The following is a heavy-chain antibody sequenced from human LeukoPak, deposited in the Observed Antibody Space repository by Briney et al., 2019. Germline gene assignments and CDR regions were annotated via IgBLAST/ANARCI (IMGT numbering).Heavy chain of an antibody. Sequence: GGSLRLSCAASGFTFSSYGMHWVRQAPGKGLEWVAVISYDGSNKYYADSVKGRFTISRDNSKNTLYLQMNSLRAEDTAVYYCAKEIRAAYYYDSSGYYSDAFDIWGQGTMVTVSS. CDR2: ISYDGSNK. J-gene: IGHJ3*02. V-gene: IGHV3-30*18. CDR1: GFTFSSYG. D-gene: IGHD3-22*01. CDR3: AKEIRAAYYYDSSGYYSDAFDI.